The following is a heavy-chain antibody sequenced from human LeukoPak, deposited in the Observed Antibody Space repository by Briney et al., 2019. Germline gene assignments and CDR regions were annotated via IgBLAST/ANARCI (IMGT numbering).Heavy chain of an antibody. CDR1: GFTLSSYW. V-gene: IGHV3-74*01. CDR3: ARGSNRWYNAFDT. D-gene: IGHD6-13*01. Sequence: SGGSLRLSCAASGFTLSSYWMHWVRQAPGKGLVWVSRIISVVTSTNYADSVKGRFTISRDNAKNTLYLQMNSLRAEDTAVYFCARGSNRWYNAFDTWGQGTLVTVSS. CDR2: IISVVTST. J-gene: IGHJ3*02.